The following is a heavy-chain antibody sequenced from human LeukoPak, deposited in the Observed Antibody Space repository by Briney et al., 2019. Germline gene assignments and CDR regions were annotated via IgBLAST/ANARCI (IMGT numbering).Heavy chain of an antibody. V-gene: IGHV5-51*01. D-gene: IGHD2-21*02. CDR2: IYPGDSDT. J-gene: IGHJ4*02. CDR1: GYSFTSYW. Sequence: GESLKISCKGSGYSFTSYWIGWVRQMPGKGLEWMGIIYPGDSDTRYSPSFQGQVTISADKSISTAYLQWSSLKASDTAMYYCARARWGSTAIPPGPIDYWGQGTLVTVSS. CDR3: ARARWGSTAIPPGPIDY.